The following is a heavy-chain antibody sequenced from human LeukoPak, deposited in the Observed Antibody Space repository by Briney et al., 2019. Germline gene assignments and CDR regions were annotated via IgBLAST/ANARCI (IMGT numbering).Heavy chain of an antibody. D-gene: IGHD2-15*01. CDR1: KFTFSDYS. CDR2: ISSIRNYI. V-gene: IGHV3-21*01. J-gene: IGHJ4*02. CDR3: AKQGSCSGGSCYAHHFDS. Sequence: GGSLRLSCAASKFTFSDYSMSWVRQAPGKGLEWVSSISSIRNYIHYADSVKGRFTVSRDNAKNSLYLQMNSLRAEDTAVYHCAKQGSCSGGSCYAHHFDSWGQGTLVTVSS.